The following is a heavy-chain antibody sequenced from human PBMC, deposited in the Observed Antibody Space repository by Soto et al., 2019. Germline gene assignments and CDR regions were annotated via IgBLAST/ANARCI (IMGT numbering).Heavy chain of an antibody. V-gene: IGHV1-69*13. Sequence: SSVKVSCKASGGTFSSYRINWVRQAPGQGLEWVGGIVPIYRTADYAQKFQGRVTSTADESARTSYMELRSLKSQDTAVYYCVRDSGAKLSSSWGKGTLVTVSS. J-gene: IGHJ1*01. CDR3: VRDSGAKLSSS. D-gene: IGHD6-13*01. CDR2: IVPIYRTA. CDR1: GGTFSSYR.